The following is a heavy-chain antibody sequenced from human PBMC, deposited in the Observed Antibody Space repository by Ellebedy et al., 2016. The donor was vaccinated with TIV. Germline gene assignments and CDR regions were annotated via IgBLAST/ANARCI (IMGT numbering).Heavy chain of an antibody. CDR1: GGSISSYY. V-gene: IGHV4-34*01. J-gene: IGHJ6*02. D-gene: IGHD3-3*01. Sequence: SETLSLTCTVSGGSISSYYWSWIRQPPGKGLEWIGEINHSGSTNYNPSLKSRVTISVDTSKNQFSLKLSSVTAADTAVYYCARQVDFWSGYYNYGMDVWGQGTTVTVSS. CDR2: INHSGST. CDR3: ARQVDFWSGYYNYGMDV.